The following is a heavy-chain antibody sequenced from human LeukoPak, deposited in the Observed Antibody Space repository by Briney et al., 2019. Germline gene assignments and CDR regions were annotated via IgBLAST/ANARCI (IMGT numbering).Heavy chain of an antibody. V-gene: IGHV3-11*01. J-gene: IGHJ4*02. D-gene: IGHD3-10*01. CDR3: ARDPLWFGELLGY. CDR2: ISGSGSTI. CDR1: GFTFSDYY. Sequence: GGSLRLSCAASGFTFSDYYMSWIRQAPGKGLEWVAYISGSGSTIYYADSVRGRFTISRDNAKNSLYLQMNSLRAEDTAVYYCARDPLWFGELLGYWSQGTLVTVSS.